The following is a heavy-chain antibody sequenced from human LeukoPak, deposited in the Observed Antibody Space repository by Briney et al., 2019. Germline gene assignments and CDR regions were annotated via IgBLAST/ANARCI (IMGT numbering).Heavy chain of an antibody. CDR1: GYTFTGYY. V-gene: IGHV1-2*02. CDR2: INPNSGGT. CDR3: ARDLTRKYGSGSYYDY. Sequence: ASVKVSCKASGYTFTGYYMHWVRRAPGQGLEWMGWINPNSGGTNYAQKFQGRVTMTRDTSISTAYMELSRLRSDDTAVYYCARDLTRKYGSGSYYDYWGQGTLVTVSS. D-gene: IGHD3-10*01. J-gene: IGHJ4*02.